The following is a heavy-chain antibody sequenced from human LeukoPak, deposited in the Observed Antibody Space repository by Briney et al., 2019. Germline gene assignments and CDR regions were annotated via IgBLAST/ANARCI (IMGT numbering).Heavy chain of an antibody. CDR3: ARAGGFGESYYYYGMDV. J-gene: IGHJ6*04. CDR1: GGSFSGYY. V-gene: IGHV4-34*01. Sequence: SETLSLTCAVYGGSFSGYYWSWIRQPPGKGLEWIGEINHSGSTNYNPSLKSRVTISVDTSKNQFSLKLSSVTAADTAVYYCARAGGFGESYYYYGMDVWGKGTTVTVSS. CDR2: INHSGST. D-gene: IGHD3-10*01.